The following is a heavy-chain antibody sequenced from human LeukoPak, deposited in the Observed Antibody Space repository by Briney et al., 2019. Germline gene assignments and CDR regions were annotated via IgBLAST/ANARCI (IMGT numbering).Heavy chain of an antibody. Sequence: SETLSLTCTVSGGSISSSSYYWGWIRQPPGKGLEWIGSIYYSGSTYYNPSLKSRVTISVDTSKNQFSLKLSSVTAADTAVYYCARAPRDYYDSSGYYWIHWGQGTPVTVSS. J-gene: IGHJ4*02. V-gene: IGHV4-39*07. D-gene: IGHD3-22*01. CDR1: GGSISSSSYY. CDR2: IYYSGST. CDR3: ARAPRDYYDSSGYYWIH.